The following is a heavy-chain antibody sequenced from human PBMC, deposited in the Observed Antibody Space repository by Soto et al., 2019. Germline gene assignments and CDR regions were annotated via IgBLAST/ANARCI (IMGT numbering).Heavy chain of an antibody. CDR3: ARVLPDYGILTGPGDY. D-gene: IGHD3-9*01. V-gene: IGHV3-33*01. CDR2: IWYDGSNK. J-gene: IGHJ4*02. CDR1: GFTFSSYG. Sequence: GGSLRLSCAASGFTFSSYGMHWVRQAPGKGLEWVAVIWYDGSNKYYADSVKGRFTISRDNSKNTLYLQMSSLRAEDTAVYYCARVLPDYGILTGPGDYWGQGTLVTVSS.